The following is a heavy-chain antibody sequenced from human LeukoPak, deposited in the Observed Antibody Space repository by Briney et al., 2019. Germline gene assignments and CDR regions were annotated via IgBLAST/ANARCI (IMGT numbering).Heavy chain of an antibody. D-gene: IGHD6-13*01. CDR3: VRHPSAGRGDFYGMDV. Sequence: SETLSLTCAVSGGSISSISYYWGWIRQAPGKGLEWIGTIYYSGNTFYNPSLKSRVTISVDTSKNQFFLKLSSVTAADTALYYCVRHPSAGRGDFYGMDVWGQGTTVTVSS. V-gene: IGHV4-39*01. CDR2: IYYSGNT. CDR1: GGSISSISYY. J-gene: IGHJ6*02.